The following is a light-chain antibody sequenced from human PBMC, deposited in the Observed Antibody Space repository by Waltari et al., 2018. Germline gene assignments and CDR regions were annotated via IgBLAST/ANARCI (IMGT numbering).Light chain of an antibody. Sequence: DIVMTQSPDSLAVSLGDRATINCKSSQSVLYSSNNKNYVAWYQQKPGQPPKLLVYWASTRESGVPDRFSGSGSGTDFSLTISSLQAEDVAVYYCQQFYSLPVTFGGGTNVEIK. V-gene: IGKV4-1*01. CDR3: QQFYSLPVT. J-gene: IGKJ4*01. CDR1: QSVLYSSNNKNY. CDR2: WAS.